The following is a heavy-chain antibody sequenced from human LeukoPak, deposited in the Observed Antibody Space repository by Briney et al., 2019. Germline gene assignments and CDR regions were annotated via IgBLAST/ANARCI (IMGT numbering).Heavy chain of an antibody. Sequence: GGSLRLSCAASGFTFSSYAMSWVRQAPGKGPEWVSGISTSGGSTYYADSVKGRFTISRDNSENTLYLQMNSLRAEDTAVYYCAKALGIDTARFFDYWGQGTLVTVSS. V-gene: IGHV3-23*01. CDR3: AKALGIDTARFFDY. D-gene: IGHD5-18*01. CDR2: ISTSGGST. J-gene: IGHJ4*02. CDR1: GFTFSSYA.